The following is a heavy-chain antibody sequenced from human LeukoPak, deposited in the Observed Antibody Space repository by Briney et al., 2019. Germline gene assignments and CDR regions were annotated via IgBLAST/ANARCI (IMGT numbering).Heavy chain of an antibody. J-gene: IGHJ6*03. D-gene: IGHD1-1*01. Sequence: PGGSLRLSCAASGFTFSNYAMSWVRQVPGKGLEWVSTIIGSGGSAYYADSVNGRFTISRDNSKNTVYLQMNSLGAEDTAVYYCARDQRGYLYYMDVWGKGTTVTFAS. CDR2: IIGSGGSA. CDR1: GFTFSNYA. CDR3: ARDQRGYLYYMDV. V-gene: IGHV3-23*01.